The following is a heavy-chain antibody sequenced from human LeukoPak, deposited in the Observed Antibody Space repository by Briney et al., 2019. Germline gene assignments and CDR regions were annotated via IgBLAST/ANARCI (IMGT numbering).Heavy chain of an antibody. V-gene: IGHV3-23*01. CDR2: ISTSGSST. CDR3: VEDLWGSH. D-gene: IGHD4/OR15-4a*01. Sequence: PGGTLRLSCAASGFTFSSYSMSWVRQAPGKGLEWVSVISTSGSSTYYADSVKGRFTISRDNSKNTVYLQMSSLKDEDTAVYYCVEDLWGSHWGQGTLVTVSS. J-gene: IGHJ4*02. CDR1: GFTFSSYS.